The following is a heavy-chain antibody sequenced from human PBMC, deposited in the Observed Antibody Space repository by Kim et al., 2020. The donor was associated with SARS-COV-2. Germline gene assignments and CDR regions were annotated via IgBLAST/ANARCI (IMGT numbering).Heavy chain of an antibody. Sequence: ADSWRGRLTISKNNSKNTLYLQMSSLGAGDTAVYYCARANSGSYGGYFGYWGQGTLVTVSS. V-gene: IGHV3-30*15. J-gene: IGHJ4*02. D-gene: IGHD1-26*01. CDR3: ARANSGSYGGYFGY.